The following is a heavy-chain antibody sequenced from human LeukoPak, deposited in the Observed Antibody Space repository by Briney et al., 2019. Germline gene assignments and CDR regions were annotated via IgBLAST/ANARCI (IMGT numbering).Heavy chain of an antibody. J-gene: IGHJ1*01. CDR2: IYSGDRT. CDR1: GFIVCSTY. V-gene: IGHV3-53*01. Sequence: GGSLRLSCAASGFIVCSTYMSWVRQAPGKGLEWVSIIYSGDRTYYADSVKGRFTISRDNSRNTVYLQMNSLRAEDTAVYYCAKNRVGASGLAEYFEHWGQGTLVAVSS. D-gene: IGHD1-26*01. CDR3: AKNRVGASGLAEYFEH.